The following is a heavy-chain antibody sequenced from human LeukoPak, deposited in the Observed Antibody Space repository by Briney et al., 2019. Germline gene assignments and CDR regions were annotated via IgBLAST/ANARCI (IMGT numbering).Heavy chain of an antibody. CDR1: GFTFSSYA. CDR3: AKDLRDGNSSSLPLDY. V-gene: IGHV3-23*01. Sequence: GSLRLSCAASGFTFSSYAMSQVRQAPGKGLEWVSAISGSGGSTYYADSVKGRFTISRDNSKNTLYLQMNSLRAEDTAAYYCAKDLRDGNSSSLPLDYWGQGTLVTVSS. J-gene: IGHJ4*02. CDR2: ISGSGGST. D-gene: IGHD2-2*01.